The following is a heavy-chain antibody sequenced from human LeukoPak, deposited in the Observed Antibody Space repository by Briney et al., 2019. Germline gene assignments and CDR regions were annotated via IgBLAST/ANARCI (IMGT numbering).Heavy chain of an antibody. Sequence: GGSLRLACAASGFAVSGNYMSWVRQAPGKGLEWVSVIYTGGSTCYAESVKGRFTISRVISKNTLYLQMNSLRAEDTAVYYCARRLIMDIWGRGTTVTVSS. V-gene: IGHV3-53*01. D-gene: IGHD3-16*01. J-gene: IGHJ6*02. CDR2: IYTGGST. CDR1: GFAVSGNY. CDR3: ARRLIMDI.